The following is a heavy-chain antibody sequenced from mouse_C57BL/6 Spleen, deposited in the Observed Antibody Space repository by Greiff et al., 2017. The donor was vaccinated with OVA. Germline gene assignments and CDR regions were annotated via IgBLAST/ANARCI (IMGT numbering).Heavy chain of an antibody. Sequence: QVQLQQPGAELVRPGSSVKLSCKASGYTFTSYWMDWVKQRPGQGLEWIGNIYPSDSETHYNQKFKDKATLTVDKSSSTAYMQLGSLTSEDSAVYYCARRGGAQAFAYWGQGTLVTVSA. CDR2: IYPSDSET. CDR3: ARRGGAQAFAY. CDR1: GYTFTSYW. V-gene: IGHV1-61*01. J-gene: IGHJ3*01. D-gene: IGHD3-2*02.